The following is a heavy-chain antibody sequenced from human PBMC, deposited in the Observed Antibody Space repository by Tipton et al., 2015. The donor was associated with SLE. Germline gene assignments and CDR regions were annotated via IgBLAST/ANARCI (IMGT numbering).Heavy chain of an antibody. CDR1: GFTFDDYA. J-gene: IGHJ4*02. V-gene: IGHV3-9*01. CDR2: ISWNSGSI. Sequence: SLRLSCAASGFTFDDYAMHWVRQAPGKGLEWVSGISWNSGSIGYADSVKGRFTISRDNAKNSLYLQMNSLRAEDTALYYCARNREEWLRSPFFDYWGQGTLVTVSS. CDR3: ARNREEWLRSPFFDY. D-gene: IGHD5-12*01.